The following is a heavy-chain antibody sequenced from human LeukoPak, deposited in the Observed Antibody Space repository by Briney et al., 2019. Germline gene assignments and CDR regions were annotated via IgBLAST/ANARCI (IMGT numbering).Heavy chain of an antibody. D-gene: IGHD6-13*01. V-gene: IGHV3-23*01. CDR2: VDGGGGGT. J-gene: IGHJ5*02. CDR3: AREGLSSSWYSGEYNWFDP. CDR1: GFTLSSYA. Sequence: PGGSLRLSCAASGFTLSSYAMTWVRQAPGRGLEWVSSVDGGGGGTYYADSVKGRFTISRDNSKDTLYLQMNSLRAEDTAVYYCAREGLSSSWYSGEYNWFDPWGQGTLVTVSS.